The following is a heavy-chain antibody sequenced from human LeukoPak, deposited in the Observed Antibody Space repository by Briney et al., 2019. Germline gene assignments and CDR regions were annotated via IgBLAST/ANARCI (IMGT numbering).Heavy chain of an antibody. J-gene: IGHJ4*02. CDR3: ASGKETSMAQGY. D-gene: IGHD5-18*01. Sequence: GGSLRLSCAASGFTFSSYEMNWVRQAPGKGLEWVSYISSSGSTIYYADSVKGRFTISRDTSKNTVVLQLNSLRAEDTAVYYCASGKETSMAQGYWGQGTLVTVSS. V-gene: IGHV3-48*03. CDR2: ISSSGSTI. CDR1: GFTFSSYE.